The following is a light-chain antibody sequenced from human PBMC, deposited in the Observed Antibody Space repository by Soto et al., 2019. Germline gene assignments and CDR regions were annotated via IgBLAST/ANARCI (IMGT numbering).Light chain of an antibody. CDR1: QSVGSY. CDR2: DAS. CDR3: QRRSNWLRYT. J-gene: IGKJ2*01. Sequence: EIVLTQSPATLSLSPGERATLSCRASQSVGSYFAWYQQNPGQAPRLLIYDASNRATGIPARFSGSGSGTDFTLTIGSLEPEDFAVYYCQRRSNWLRYTFGQGTKLEIK. V-gene: IGKV3-11*01.